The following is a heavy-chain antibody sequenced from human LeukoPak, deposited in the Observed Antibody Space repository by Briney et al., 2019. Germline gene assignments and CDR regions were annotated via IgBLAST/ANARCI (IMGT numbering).Heavy chain of an antibody. J-gene: IGHJ4*02. V-gene: IGHV4-34*01. D-gene: IGHD6-19*01. Sequence: SETLSLTCAVSGLPFSNYYWSWVRQSPRQGLEWIGEINHRGYTNYNPSLKSRVTMSIDTSKNQISLNLTSVTAADAGVYYCTRAVAGHPDWGQGTLVTVSS. CDR1: GLPFSNYY. CDR3: TRAVAGHPD. CDR2: INHRGYT.